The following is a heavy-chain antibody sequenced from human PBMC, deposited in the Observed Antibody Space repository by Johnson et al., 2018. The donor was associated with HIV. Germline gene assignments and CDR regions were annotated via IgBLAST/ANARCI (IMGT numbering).Heavy chain of an antibody. Sequence: VQLVESGGGVVRPGGSLRLSCAASGFTFDDYGMSWVRQAPGKGLEWVSYISSSGSTIYYADSVKGRFTISRDNAKNSLYLQMNSLRAEDTAVYYCARDNSDWVAFDIWGQGTMVTVSS. J-gene: IGHJ3*02. CDR3: ARDNSDWVAFDI. V-gene: IGHV3-48*04. CDR1: GFTFDDYG. D-gene: IGHD6-19*01. CDR2: ISSSGSTI.